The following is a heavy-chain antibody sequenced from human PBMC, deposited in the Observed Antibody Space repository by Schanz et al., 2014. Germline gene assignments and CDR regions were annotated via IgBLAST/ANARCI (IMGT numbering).Heavy chain of an antibody. CDR3: ARKMKLGVYGGKGHDSLDI. J-gene: IGHJ3*02. D-gene: IGHD4-17*01. CDR1: RFTVTNAW. V-gene: IGHV3-74*02. Sequence: EVQLLESGGGLIQPGGSLTLSCAASRFTVTNAWMSWVRQAPGKGLEWVGRINSVGSNTDYADSVTGRFTISRDNAKNTLYLQMNTLRAEDTAVYYCARKMKLGVYGGKGHDSLDIWGQGTMVTVSS. CDR2: INSVGSNT.